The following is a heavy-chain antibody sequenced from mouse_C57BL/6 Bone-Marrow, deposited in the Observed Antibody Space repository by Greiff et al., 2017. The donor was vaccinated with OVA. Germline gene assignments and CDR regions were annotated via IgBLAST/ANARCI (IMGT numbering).Heavy chain of an antibody. CDR3: AREELPRGNFDY. D-gene: IGHD2-12*01. CDR1: GYAFSSSW. CDR2: IYPGDGDT. J-gene: IGHJ2*01. Sequence: VQLQQSGPELVKPGASVKISCKASGYAFSSSWMNWVKQRPGKGLEWIGRIYPGDGDTNYNGKFKGKATLTADKSSSTAYMQLSSLTSEDSAVYFCAREELPRGNFDYWGQGTTLTVSS. V-gene: IGHV1-82*01.